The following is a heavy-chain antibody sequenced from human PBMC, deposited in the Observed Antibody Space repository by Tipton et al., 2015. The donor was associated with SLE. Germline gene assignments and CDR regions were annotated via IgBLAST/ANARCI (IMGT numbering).Heavy chain of an antibody. V-gene: IGHV4-4*01. J-gene: IGHJ6*02. Sequence: SLRLSCGVPGGSISNPNWWNWVRQSPGKGLEWIGEVSHSGSANFNPSLKSRVTMSVDKSKNQFSLKLKSVTAADTAVYFCARSGAFGARHNGLDVWGRGTTVTVSS. CDR2: VSHSGSA. CDR1: GGSISNPNW. CDR3: ARSGAFGARHNGLDV. D-gene: IGHD3-3*02.